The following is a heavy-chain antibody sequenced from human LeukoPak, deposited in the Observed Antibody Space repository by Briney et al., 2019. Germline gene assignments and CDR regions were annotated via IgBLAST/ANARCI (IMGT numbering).Heavy chain of an antibody. J-gene: IGHJ6*02. CDR1: GGSISNYY. V-gene: IGHV4-59*08. CDR2: ISYSGST. D-gene: IGHD3-3*01. Sequence: PSETLSLTCTVSGGSISNYYWSWIRQPPGKGLEWIGYISYSGSTNYNPSLRSRVAISEDTSRNQFSPRLNSVTAADTAVYDCARHIPVIWSSGYYYGMDVWGQGTTVTVSS. CDR3: ARHIPVIWSSGYYYGMDV.